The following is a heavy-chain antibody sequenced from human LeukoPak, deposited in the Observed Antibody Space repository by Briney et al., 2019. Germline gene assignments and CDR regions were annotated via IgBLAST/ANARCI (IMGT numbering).Heavy chain of an antibody. CDR2: ISSSSSYI. Sequence: PGGSLRLSCAASGFAFSSYSMNWVRQAPGKGLEWVSSISSSSSYIYYADSVKGRFTISRDNAKNSLYLQMNSLRAEDTAVYYCARAPTSEQQLHFDYWGPGNPGHRLL. V-gene: IGHV3-21*01. CDR1: GFAFSSYS. J-gene: IGHJ4*02. CDR3: ARAPTSEQQLHFDY. D-gene: IGHD6-13*01.